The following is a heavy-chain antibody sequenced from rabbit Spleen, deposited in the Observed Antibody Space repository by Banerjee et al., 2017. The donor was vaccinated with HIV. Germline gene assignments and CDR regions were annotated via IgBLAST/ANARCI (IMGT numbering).Heavy chain of an antibody. J-gene: IGHJ6*01. CDR3: ARDTSSSFSSYGMDL. CDR1: GFSFSSRYY. Sequence: QSLEESGGGLVQPEGSLTLTCTASGFSFSSRYYMCWVRPAPGKGLEWIACIAGSSSGFTYSATWAKGRFTCSKTSSTTVTLQMTSLTVADTATYFCARDTSSSFSSYGMDLWGPGTLVTV. V-gene: IGHV1S40*01. D-gene: IGHD1-1*01. CDR2: IAGSSSGFT.